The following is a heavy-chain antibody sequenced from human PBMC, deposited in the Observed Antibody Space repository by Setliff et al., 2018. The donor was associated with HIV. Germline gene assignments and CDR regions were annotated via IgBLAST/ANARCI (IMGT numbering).Heavy chain of an antibody. CDR2: ISTSGST. J-gene: IGHJ4*02. CDR3: ARDSDY. CDR1: GGSISSGDFH. Sequence: PSETLSLTCTVSGGSISSGDFHWSWIRQPAGKGLEWIGHISTSGSTSYNPSLNSRITISADTSTNQFSLKMSSVTAADTAVYYCARDSDYWGQGTLVTVSS. V-gene: IGHV4-61*09.